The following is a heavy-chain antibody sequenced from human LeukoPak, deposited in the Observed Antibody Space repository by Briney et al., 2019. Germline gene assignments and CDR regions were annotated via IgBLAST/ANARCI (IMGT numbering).Heavy chain of an antibody. J-gene: IGHJ4*02. Sequence: SETPTLTCTLSGGSISSYYWSWIRQPPGKGLEWIGYMYYSGTINYNPSLKSRVTISVDTSQNQFSLKLSSVTAADTAMYYWARAWAADYFEHWGRGTVVSVSS. CDR3: ARAWAADYFEH. CDR2: MYYSGTI. V-gene: IGHV4-59*01. CDR1: GGSISSYY. D-gene: IGHD6-13*01.